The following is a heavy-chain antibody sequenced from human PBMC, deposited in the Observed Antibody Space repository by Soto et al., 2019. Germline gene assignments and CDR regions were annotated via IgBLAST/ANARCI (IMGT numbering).Heavy chain of an antibody. J-gene: IGHJ6*01. D-gene: IGHD3-10*01. V-gene: IGHV1-69*19. CDR1: GATFTKYA. CDR2: IIPLFGST. Sequence: QVQLEQSGAEVKMPGSSVTVSCKAYGATFTKYAFNWVRQAPGQGLEWMGGIIPLFGSTNYAERCQGRLTVTTNESTSTVFMELSSLTSDDTAIYYCARDETVIRGVIKRGGGLDHWGQGTTVIVSS. CDR3: ARDETVIRGVIKRGGGLDH.